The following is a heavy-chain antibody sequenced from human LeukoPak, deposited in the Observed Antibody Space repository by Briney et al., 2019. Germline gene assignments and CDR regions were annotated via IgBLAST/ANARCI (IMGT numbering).Heavy chain of an antibody. D-gene: IGHD3-9*01. V-gene: IGHV3-7*03. CDR2: IKQDGSEK. J-gene: IGHJ4*02. Sequence: GGSLRLSCAASGFTFSSYWMSWVRQAPGKGLEWVANIKQDGSEKYYVDSVKGRFTISRDNAKNSLYLQMNSLRAEDTAVYYCARTLYYDILTGYSPPPYYFDYWGQGTLVTVSS. CDR3: ARTLYYDILTGYSPPPYYFDY. CDR1: GFTFSSYW.